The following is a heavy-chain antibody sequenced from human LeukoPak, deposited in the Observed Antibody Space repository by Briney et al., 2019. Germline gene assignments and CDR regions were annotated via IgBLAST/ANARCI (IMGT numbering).Heavy chain of an antibody. D-gene: IGHD3-10*01. J-gene: IGHJ6*03. CDR1: GGSISSYY. V-gene: IGHV4-59*01. CDR2: IYYSGST. CDR3: ARGRYYYGSGNALDYYYYYMDV. Sequence: SETLSLTCTVSGGSISSYYWSWIRQPPGKGLEWIGYIYYSGSTNYNPSLKSRVTISVDTSKNQFSLKLSSVTAADTAVYYCARGRYYYGSGNALDYYYYYMDVWGKGTTVTVSS.